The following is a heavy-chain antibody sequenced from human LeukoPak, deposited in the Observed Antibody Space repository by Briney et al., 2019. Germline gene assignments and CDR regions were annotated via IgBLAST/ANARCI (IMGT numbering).Heavy chain of an antibody. J-gene: IGHJ4*02. CDR1: GFTFSSCA. CDR3: ARDRRPLDY. Sequence: AGGSLRLSCAASGFTFSSCAMSWVRQAPGKGLEWVANIKQDGSEKYYVDSVKGRFTISRDNAKNSLYLQMNSLRAEDTAVYYCARDRRPLDYWGQGTLVTVSS. CDR2: IKQDGSEK. V-gene: IGHV3-7*01.